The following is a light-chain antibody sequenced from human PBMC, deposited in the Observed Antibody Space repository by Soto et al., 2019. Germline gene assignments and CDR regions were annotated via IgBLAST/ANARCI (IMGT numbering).Light chain of an antibody. Sequence: EIVLTQSPATLSLSPGERATLSCRASRSVSSNLAWYQQRPGQAPRLLIYGASTRATGIPDRFSGSGSGTDFTLTISRLEPEDFAVYYCQQYGSSPWTFGQGTKVDIK. CDR1: RSVSSN. CDR2: GAS. CDR3: QQYGSSPWT. J-gene: IGKJ1*01. V-gene: IGKV3-20*01.